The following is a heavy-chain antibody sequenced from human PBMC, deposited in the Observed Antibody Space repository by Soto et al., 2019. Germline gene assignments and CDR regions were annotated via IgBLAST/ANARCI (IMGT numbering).Heavy chain of an antibody. CDR2: IYHSGST. V-gene: IGHV4-30-2*01. D-gene: IGHD4-17*01. J-gene: IGHJ5*02. CDR1: GDSISSGGYS. Sequence: SETLSLTCAVSGDSISSGGYSWSWIRQLPGKGLEWIGYIYHSGSTYYNPSLKSRVTISVDRSKSQFYLKLSSVTAADTAVYYCARFYGDYYNWFDPWGQGTLVTVSS. CDR3: ARFYGDYYNWFDP.